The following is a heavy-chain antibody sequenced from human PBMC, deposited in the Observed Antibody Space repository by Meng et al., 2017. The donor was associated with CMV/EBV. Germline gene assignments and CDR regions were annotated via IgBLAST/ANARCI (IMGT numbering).Heavy chain of an antibody. J-gene: IGHJ6*02. CDR2: ISSNGGST. V-gene: IGHV3-64*02. CDR3: ARVGEVTTGDYYYYGMDV. Sequence: GGSLRLSCAASGFTFSSYAMHWVRQAPGKGLEYVSAISSNGGSTYYADSVKGRFTISRDNSKNTLYLQMGSLSAEDMAVYYCARVGEVTTGDYYYYGMDVWGQGTTVTVSS. CDR1: GFTFSSYA. D-gene: IGHD4-11*01.